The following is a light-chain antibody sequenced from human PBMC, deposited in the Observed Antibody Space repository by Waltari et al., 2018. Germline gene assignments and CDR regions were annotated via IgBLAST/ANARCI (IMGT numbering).Light chain of an antibody. CDR2: KTS. J-gene: IGKJ2*01. CDR1: QRPDSTH. V-gene: IGKV3-20*01. Sequence: RARQRPDSTHLAWNNQITGQAPALRSYKTSTRATGIPDRFSGSGSGTDVSLNISILEPGDSAVYYCRQFGRSPMYTFGPGTKLEIK. CDR3: RQFGRSPMYT.